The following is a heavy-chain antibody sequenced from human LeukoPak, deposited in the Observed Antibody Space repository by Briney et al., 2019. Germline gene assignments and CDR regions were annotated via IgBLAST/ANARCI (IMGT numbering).Heavy chain of an antibody. Sequence: PGRSLRLSCAASGFTFSSYGMHWVRQAPGKGLEWLAVISYDGSNKYYADSVKGRFTISRDNSKNTLYLQMNSLRAEDTAVYYCANLGGDGSGSYYGIDYWGQGTLVTVSS. CDR1: GFTFSSYG. J-gene: IGHJ4*02. D-gene: IGHD3-10*01. V-gene: IGHV3-30*18. CDR3: ANLGGDGSGSYYGIDY. CDR2: ISYDGSNK.